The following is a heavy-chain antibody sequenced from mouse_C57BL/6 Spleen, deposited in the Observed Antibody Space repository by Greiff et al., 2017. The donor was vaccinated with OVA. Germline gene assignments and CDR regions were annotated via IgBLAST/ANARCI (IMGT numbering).Heavy chain of an antibody. J-gene: IGHJ3*01. CDR3: TREGDDGYSSWFAY. CDR2: ISRGGDYI. CDR1: GFTFSSYA. D-gene: IGHD2-3*01. Sequence: EVKVVESGAGLVKPGGSLKLSCAASGFTFSSYAMSWVRQTPEQRLEWVAYISRGGDYIYYADTVKGRFTLSRDKARNTLYLQMSSLTSEDTAMYYCTREGDDGYSSWFAYWGQGTLVTVSS. V-gene: IGHV5-9-1*02.